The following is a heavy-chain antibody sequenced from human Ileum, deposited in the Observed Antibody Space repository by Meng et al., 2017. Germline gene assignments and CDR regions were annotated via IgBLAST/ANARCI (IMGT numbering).Heavy chain of an antibody. CDR1: GASITRFF. Sequence: SETLSLTCSVSGASITRFFWTWIRQPPGKGLEWIGFISYSDKTSYNPSLKSRVTLSSDTSTNQFSLTLTSVTAADTAIYYCAREDRSHSYTTLDYWGQGMLVTVSS. CDR2: ISYSDKT. CDR3: AREDRSHSYTTLDY. D-gene: IGHD1-26*01. V-gene: IGHV4-59*01. J-gene: IGHJ4*02.